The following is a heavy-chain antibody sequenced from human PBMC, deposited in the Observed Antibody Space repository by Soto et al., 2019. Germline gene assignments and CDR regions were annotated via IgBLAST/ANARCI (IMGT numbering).Heavy chain of an antibody. Sequence: ASVKVSCKASGYTFTGYYMHWVRQAPGQGLEWMGWINPNSGGTNYAQKFQGWVTMTRDTSISTAYMELSRLRSDDTAVYYCARSWARVYSYYGMDVWGQGTTVTVSS. J-gene: IGHJ6*02. CDR2: INPNSGGT. CDR3: ARSWARVYSYYGMDV. CDR1: GYTFTGYY. V-gene: IGHV1-2*04. D-gene: IGHD1-26*01.